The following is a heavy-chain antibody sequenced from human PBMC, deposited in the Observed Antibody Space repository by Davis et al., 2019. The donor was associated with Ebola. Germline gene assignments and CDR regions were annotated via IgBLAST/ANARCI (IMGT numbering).Heavy chain of an antibody. CDR1: GFTFSTFG. D-gene: IGHD6-19*01. J-gene: IGHJ4*02. Sequence: GESLKISCAASGFTFSTFGMHWVRQAPGKGLEWVAVIWYDGSNQYYADSVKGRFTISRDNAKNSLYLQMNSLRAEDTAVYYCARDLYGYSSGWYSRYFDYWGQGTLVTVSS. CDR2: IWYDGSNQ. CDR3: ARDLYGYSSGWYSRYFDY. V-gene: IGHV3-33*01.